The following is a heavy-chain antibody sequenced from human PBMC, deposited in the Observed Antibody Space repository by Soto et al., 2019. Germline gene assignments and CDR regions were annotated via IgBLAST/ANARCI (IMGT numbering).Heavy chain of an antibody. J-gene: IGHJ4*02. CDR3: SSFLKYGSSRASTTQFDF. CDR2: IYYSGST. D-gene: IGHD6-6*01. Sequence: WISKHKRKGLEWIGYIYYSGSTNYNPSLKSRLTISVDTSKNQFSLKLSSVTAADTVVYYCSSFLKYGSSRASTTQFDFLLKGTLVTVSP. V-gene: IGHV4-59*01.